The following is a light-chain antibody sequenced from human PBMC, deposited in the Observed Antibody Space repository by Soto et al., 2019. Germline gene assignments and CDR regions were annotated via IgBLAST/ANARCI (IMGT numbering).Light chain of an antibody. CDR2: GAS. V-gene: IGKV3-15*01. Sequence: EIVMTQSPATLSVSPGERATLSCRASQSVSSNLAWYQQKPGQAPRLLIYGASTRATGIPARFSGSGSGTDFTLTISSLQSEDFALYYGQQYNNWPLYTFGQGTKLEIK. CDR3: QQYNNWPLYT. J-gene: IGKJ2*01. CDR1: QSVSSN.